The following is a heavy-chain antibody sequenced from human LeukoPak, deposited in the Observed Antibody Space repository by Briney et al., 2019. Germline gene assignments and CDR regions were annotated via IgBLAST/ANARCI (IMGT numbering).Heavy chain of an antibody. V-gene: IGHV3-72*01. D-gene: IGHD2-15*01. Sequence: GGSLRLSCAASGFTFTSAWMSWVRQAPGMGLEWVGRIRNKANSYTTEYAASVSGRFTISRDDSKDSLCLQMNSLKTEDTAVYYCARESKLGAAPTGGYYYYGMDVWGQGTTVTVSS. CDR1: GFTFTSAW. CDR3: ARESKLGAAPTGGYYYYGMDV. J-gene: IGHJ6*02. CDR2: IRNKANSYTT.